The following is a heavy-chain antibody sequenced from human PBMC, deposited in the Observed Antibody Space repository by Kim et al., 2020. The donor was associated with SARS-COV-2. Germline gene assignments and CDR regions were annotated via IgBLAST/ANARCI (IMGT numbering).Heavy chain of an antibody. V-gene: IGHV3-30*18. CDR2: ISYDGSNK. J-gene: IGHJ4*02. Sequence: GGSLRLSCAASGFTFSSYGMHWVRQAPGKGLEWVAVISYDGSNKYYADSVKGRFTISRDNSKNTLYLQMNSLRAEDTAVYYCAKGIGAAGRGSLVYWGQGTLVTVSS. CDR3: AKGIGAAGRGSLVY. CDR1: GFTFSSYG. D-gene: IGHD6-13*01.